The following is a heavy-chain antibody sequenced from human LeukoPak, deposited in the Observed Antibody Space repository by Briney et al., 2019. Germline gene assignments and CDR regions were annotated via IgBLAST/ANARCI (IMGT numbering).Heavy chain of an antibody. J-gene: IGHJ5*02. CDR3: ARPRTEGDWFDP. Sequence: ASVKVSCKASVYTFTGYYMHWVRQAPGQGLEWMGWINPNSGGTNYAQKFQGRVTMTRDTSISTAYMELSRLRSDDTAVYYCARPRTEGDWFDPWGQGTLVTVSS. V-gene: IGHV1-2*02. CDR2: INPNSGGT. CDR1: VYTFTGYY. D-gene: IGHD3-16*01.